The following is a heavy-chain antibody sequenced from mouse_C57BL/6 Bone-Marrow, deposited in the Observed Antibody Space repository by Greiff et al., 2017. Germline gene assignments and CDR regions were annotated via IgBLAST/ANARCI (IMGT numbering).Heavy chain of an antibody. Sequence: VQLQQPGAELVKPGASVKLSCKASGYTFTSYWMHWVKQRPGQGLEWIGMIYPNSGSTNYNEKFKSKATLTVDKSSSTAYMQLSSLTSADSAVYYCSRGDGYYIYCCGMDYWGQGTSVTVSS. CDR1: GYTFTSYW. V-gene: IGHV1-64*01. D-gene: IGHD2-3*01. J-gene: IGHJ4*01. CDR2: IYPNSGST. CDR3: SRGDGYYIYCCGMDY.